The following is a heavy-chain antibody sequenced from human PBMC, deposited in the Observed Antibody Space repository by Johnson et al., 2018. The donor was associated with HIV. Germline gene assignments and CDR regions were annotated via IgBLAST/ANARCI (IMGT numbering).Heavy chain of an antibody. V-gene: IGHV3-66*02. CDR2: IYSGGST. J-gene: IGHJ3*02. CDR3: ARDQGGNHNAFDI. D-gene: IGHD1-14*01. CDR1: GFTVSSNY. Sequence: VQLVESGGGLVQPGGSLRLSCAASGFTVSSNYMSWVRQAPGKGLEWVSVIYSGGSTYYADSVKGRFTISRDNSKNTQYLQMNSLRAEDTAVYYCARDQGGNHNAFDIWGQGTMVTVSS.